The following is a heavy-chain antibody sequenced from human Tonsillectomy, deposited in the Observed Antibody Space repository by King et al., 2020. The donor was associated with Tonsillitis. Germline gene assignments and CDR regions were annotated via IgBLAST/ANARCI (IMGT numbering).Heavy chain of an antibody. J-gene: IGHJ4*02. CDR2: VKSKMEGGKT. D-gene: IGHD3-16*01. CDR1: GFTFINAW. Sequence: VQLVESGGGLVKPGGSLGLSCAASGFTFINAWMSWVRQAPGKGLEWVCRVKSKMEGGKTNYAEPVQGTFTISRDDSKNTVYLQMKSLKSEDTAVYYCTTGLIHWGQGTLVTVSS. V-gene: IGHV3-15*01. CDR3: TTGLIH.